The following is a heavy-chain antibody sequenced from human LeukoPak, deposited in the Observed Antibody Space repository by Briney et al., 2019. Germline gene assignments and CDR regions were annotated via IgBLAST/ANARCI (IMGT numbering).Heavy chain of an antibody. CDR3: ARRSVAYSDDSSCYSPVYYFDY. CDR2: ISSSGTTI. D-gene: IGHD3-22*01. J-gene: IGHJ4*02. V-gene: IGHV3-48*03. Sequence: PGGSLRLSCAASGFTFSSYEMNWVRQAPGKGLGWGSCISSSGTTIYYADSVKGRVTISRDSAKNSLYLQMNRLRAEDTAVYYCARRSVAYSDDSSCYSPVYYFDYWGQGTLVTVSS. CDR1: GFTFSSYE.